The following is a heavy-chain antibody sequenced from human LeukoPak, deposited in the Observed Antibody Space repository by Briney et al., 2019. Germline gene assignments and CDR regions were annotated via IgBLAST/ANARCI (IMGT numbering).Heavy chain of an antibody. CDR3: ARDSPYSGSLD. J-gene: IGHJ4*02. D-gene: IGHD1-26*01. CDR2: ISSSSDYI. CDR1: GFTFSSYS. V-gene: IGHV3-21*04. Sequence: GSLRLSCAASGFTFSSYSMNWVRQAPGKGLEWVSSISSSSDYIYYADSVKGRLTISRDNAKNSLYLQMNSLRAEDTAVYCCARDSPYSGSLDWGQGTLVTVSS.